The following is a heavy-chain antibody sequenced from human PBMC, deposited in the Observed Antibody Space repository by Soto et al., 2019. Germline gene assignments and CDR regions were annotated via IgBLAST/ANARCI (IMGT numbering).Heavy chain of an antibody. CDR3: AKGIDIWSGYYYGGDY. CDR1: GFTFDDYA. D-gene: IGHD3-3*01. CDR2: ISWNSGSI. V-gene: IGHV3-9*01. Sequence: HPGGSLRLSCAASGFTFDDYAMHWVRQAPGKGLEWVSGISWNSGSIGYADSVKGRFTISRDNAKNSLYLQMNSLRAEDTALYYCAKGIDIWSGYYYGGDYWGQGTLVTVSS. J-gene: IGHJ4*02.